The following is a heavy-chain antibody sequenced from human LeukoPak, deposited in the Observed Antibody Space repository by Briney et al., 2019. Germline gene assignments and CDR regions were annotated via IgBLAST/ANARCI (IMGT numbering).Heavy chain of an antibody. V-gene: IGHV4-34*01. CDR3: ARDPGYSSGWARVFQH. J-gene: IGHJ1*01. CDR2: ISPSGRT. CDR1: GGSFNTYN. Sequence: SETLSLTCGVHGGSFNTYNCTWIRQSAGKGLEWIGEISPSGRTTYNPSLKSRVTISVDTSKNHVSLKLRSVTAADTAVYYCARDPGYSSGWARVFQHWGQGTLVTVSS. D-gene: IGHD6-19*01.